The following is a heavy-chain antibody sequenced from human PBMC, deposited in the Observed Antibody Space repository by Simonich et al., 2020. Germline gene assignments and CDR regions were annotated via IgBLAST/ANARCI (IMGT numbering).Heavy chain of an antibody. CDR3: ARSTTGTTAFDI. V-gene: IGHV1-18*01. CDR1: GYTFTSYG. J-gene: IGHJ3*02. CDR2: NSAYKGHT. D-gene: IGHD1-1*01. Sequence: QVQLVQSGAEVKKPGASVTVSCKASGYTFTSYGISWVRQAPGQGLEWMGRNSAYKGHTNLAQKLQGRVTMTTDTSTSTAYMELRSLRSDDQAVYYCARSTTGTTAFDIWGQGTMVTVSS.